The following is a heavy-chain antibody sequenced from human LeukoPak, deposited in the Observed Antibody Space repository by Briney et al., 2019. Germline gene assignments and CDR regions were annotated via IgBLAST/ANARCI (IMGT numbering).Heavy chain of an antibody. D-gene: IGHD2-2*01. J-gene: IGHJ5*02. CDR1: GGSISSYY. V-gene: IGHV4-59*01. Sequence: SETLSLTCTVSGGSISSYYWSWLRQPPGKGLEWIGYIYYSGSTNYNPSLKSRVTISVDTSKNQFSLKLSSVTAADTAVYYCARILGHIVVVPAANEQRNWFDPWGQGTLVTVSS. CDR3: ARILGHIVVVPAANEQRNWFDP. CDR2: IYYSGST.